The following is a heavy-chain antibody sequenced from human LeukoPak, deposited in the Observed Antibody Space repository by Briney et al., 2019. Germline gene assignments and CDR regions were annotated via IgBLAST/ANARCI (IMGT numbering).Heavy chain of an antibody. CDR3: AKDGVIGTRSFDY. Sequence: GGSLRLSCAASGFTFSSYAMSWVRQAPGKGLEWVSAISGSGGSTYYADSVKGRFTISRDNSKNTLSVQMNSLRAEDTAVYYCAKDGVIGTRSFDYWGQGTLVTVSS. J-gene: IGHJ4*02. D-gene: IGHD6-13*01. CDR2: ISGSGGST. V-gene: IGHV3-23*01. CDR1: GFTFSSYA.